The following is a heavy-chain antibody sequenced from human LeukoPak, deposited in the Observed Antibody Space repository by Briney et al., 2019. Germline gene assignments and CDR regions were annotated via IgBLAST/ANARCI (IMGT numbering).Heavy chain of an antibody. CDR1: GFTFSNAW. J-gene: IGHJ4*02. Sequence: GGSLRLSCAASGFTFSNAWMSWVRQAPGKGLEWVRRIKSKTDGGTTDYAAPVKGRFTISRDDSKNTLYLQMNSLKTEDTAVYYCTTVDYAYVWGSYRPIDYWGQGTLVTVSS. D-gene: IGHD3-16*02. V-gene: IGHV3-15*01. CDR3: TTVDYAYVWGSYRPIDY. CDR2: IKSKTDGGTT.